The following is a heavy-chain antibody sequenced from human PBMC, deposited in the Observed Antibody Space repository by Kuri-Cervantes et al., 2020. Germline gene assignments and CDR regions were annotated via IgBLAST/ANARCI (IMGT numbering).Heavy chain of an antibody. V-gene: IGHV1-2*02. CDR3: ASRPTRGNCSSTSCQGDY. CDR2: ISAYSGGT. Sequence: ASVKVSCKASGYTFTSYGISWVRQAPGQGLEWMGWISAYSGGTNYAQKFQGRVTMTRDTSISTAYMELGRLRSDDTAVYYCASRPTRGNCSSTSCQGDYWGQGTLVTVSS. CDR1: GYTFTSYG. D-gene: IGHD2-2*01. J-gene: IGHJ4*02.